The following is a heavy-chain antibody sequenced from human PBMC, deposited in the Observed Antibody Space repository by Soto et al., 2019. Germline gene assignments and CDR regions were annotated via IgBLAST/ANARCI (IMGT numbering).Heavy chain of an antibody. J-gene: IGHJ5*02. D-gene: IGHD3-3*01. CDR1: GFTFGDYA. Sequence: GGSLRLSCTASGFTFGDYAMSWFRQAPGKGLEWVGFIRSKAYGGTTEYDASVKGRFTISRDDSKSIAYLQMNSLKTLDTAVYYCSRALRITIFGVVITPPWFDPWGQGTLVTVSS. V-gene: IGHV3-49*03. CDR2: IRSKAYGGTT. CDR3: SRALRITIFGVVITPPWFDP.